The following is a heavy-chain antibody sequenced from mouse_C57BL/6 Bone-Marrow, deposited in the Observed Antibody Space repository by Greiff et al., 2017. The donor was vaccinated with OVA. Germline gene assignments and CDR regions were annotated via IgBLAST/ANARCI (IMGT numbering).Heavy chain of an antibody. CDR1: GYSFTSYY. D-gene: IGHD1-1*02. J-gene: IGHJ2*01. V-gene: IGHV1-66*01. CDR3: ARPRWFDY. CDR2: IYPGSGNT. Sequence: LVESGPELVKPGASVKISCKASGYSFTSYYIHWVKQRPGQGLAWIGWIYPGSGNTKYNEKFKGKATLTADTSSSTAYMQLSSLTSEDSAVYYCARPRWFDYWGQGTTLTVSS.